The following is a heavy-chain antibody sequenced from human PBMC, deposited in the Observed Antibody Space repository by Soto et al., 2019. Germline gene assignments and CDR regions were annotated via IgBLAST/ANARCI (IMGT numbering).Heavy chain of an antibody. CDR3: AKRYTATTRYFDY. V-gene: IGHV3-23*01. CDR1: GFTFSNYA. Sequence: GGSLRLSCAASGFTFSNYAMSWVRQAPGKGLEWVSSISSGGGDTYYAGSVKGRFTISRDNSKNTLYLRMNSLRAEDTAIFYCAKRYTATTRYFDYWDRGALVTVSS. CDR2: ISSGGGDT. J-gene: IGHJ4*02. D-gene: IGHD4-17*01.